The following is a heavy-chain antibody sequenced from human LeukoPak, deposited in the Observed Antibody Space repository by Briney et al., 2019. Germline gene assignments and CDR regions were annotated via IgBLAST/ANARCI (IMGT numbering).Heavy chain of an antibody. CDR3: ARDPKYNWNDGLATPNWFDP. Sequence: ASVKVSCKASGYTFTGYYMHWVRQAPGQGLEWMGWINPNSGGTNYAQKFQGRGTMTRDTSISTAYMELSRLRSDDTAVYYCARDPKYNWNDGLATPNWFDPWGQGTLDTVSS. CDR1: GYTFTGYY. V-gene: IGHV1-2*02. D-gene: IGHD1-1*01. J-gene: IGHJ5*02. CDR2: INPNSGGT.